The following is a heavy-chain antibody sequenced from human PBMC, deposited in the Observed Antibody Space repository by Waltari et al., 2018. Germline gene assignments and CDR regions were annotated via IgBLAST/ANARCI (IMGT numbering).Heavy chain of an antibody. CDR2: IYYSGST. CDR1: GGSISSSSYY. V-gene: IGHV4-39*01. D-gene: IGHD2-8*01. J-gene: IGHJ2*01. Sequence: QLQLQESGPGLVKPSETLSLTCTVSGGSISSSSYYGGWIRPPPGKGLEWIGSIYYSGSTYYNPSLKSRVTISVDTSKNQFSLKLSSVTAADTAVYYCARHPAMTIMLWYFDLWGRGTLVTVSS. CDR3: ARHPAMTIMLWYFDL.